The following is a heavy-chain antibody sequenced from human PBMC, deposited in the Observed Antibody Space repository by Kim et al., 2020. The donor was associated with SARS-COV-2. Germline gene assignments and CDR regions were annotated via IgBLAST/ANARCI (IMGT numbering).Heavy chain of an antibody. Sequence: SVKVSCKASGCTFSSYAISWVRQAPGQGLEWMGGIIPIFGTANYAQKLQGRVTITADESTSIAYMELSSLRSDDTAVYYCATSGRLSDLGRYCSRKEDDYWGHGTLVTVSS. CDR2: IIPIFGTA. V-gene: IGHV1-69*13. CDR3: ATSGRLSDLGRYCSRKEDDY. J-gene: IGHJ4*03. CDR1: GCTFSSYA. D-gene: IGHD3-10*01.